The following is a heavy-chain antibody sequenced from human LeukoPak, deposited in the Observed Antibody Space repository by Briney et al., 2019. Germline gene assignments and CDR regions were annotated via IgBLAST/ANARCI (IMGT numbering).Heavy chain of an antibody. Sequence: GGSLRLSCAASGFTFSSYGMNWVRQAPGKGLEWVSSIRSNSNYIWYGDSVKGRFTISRDNAKNSLYPQMNSLRAEDTAVYFCARDCRSTSCYHYWGQGTLVTVSS. D-gene: IGHD2-2*01. CDR2: IRSNSNYI. V-gene: IGHV3-21*01. J-gene: IGHJ4*02. CDR3: ARDCRSTSCYHY. CDR1: GFTFSSYG.